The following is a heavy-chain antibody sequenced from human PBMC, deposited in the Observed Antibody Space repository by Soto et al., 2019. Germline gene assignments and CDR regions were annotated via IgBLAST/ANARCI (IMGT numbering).Heavy chain of an antibody. V-gene: IGHV4-61*01. Sequence: NPSETLSLTCTFSVGSVSSGNYYWSWIRQPPGKGLEWIGYIYYSGSTNYNPSLKSRVTISVDTSKNQFSLKLNSVTAADTAVYYCARVTVRVRGFEYWGQGTLVSVSS. D-gene: IGHD3-10*01. CDR2: IYYSGST. J-gene: IGHJ4*02. CDR3: ARVTVRVRGFEY. CDR1: VGSVSSGNYY.